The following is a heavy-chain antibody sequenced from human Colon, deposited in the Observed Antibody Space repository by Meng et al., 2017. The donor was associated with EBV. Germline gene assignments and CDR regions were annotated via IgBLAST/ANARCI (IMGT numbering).Heavy chain of an antibody. CDR1: VRSSSSNGYY. V-gene: IGHV4-39*01. CDR3: ARRRGGSGRDC. Sequence: QSQLQGAGQVLVKLSESLPFTCTVFVRSSSSNGYYWDWVGQPPGKGLEWIGAIYHSGSTSYNPSLQSRVPMFVDTSKTQFSLMLTSVTATDTAVYYCARRRGGSGRDCWGQGTLVTVSS. CDR2: IYHSGST. J-gene: IGHJ4*02. D-gene: IGHD3-10*01.